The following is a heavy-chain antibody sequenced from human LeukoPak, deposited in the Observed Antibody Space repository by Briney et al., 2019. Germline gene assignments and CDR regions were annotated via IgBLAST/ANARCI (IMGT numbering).Heavy chain of an antibody. CDR1: GGSFSGYF. CDR2: ISHSGRT. J-gene: IGHJ5*02. V-gene: IGHV4-34*01. D-gene: IGHD4-11*01. Sequence: SETLSLTRAVYGGSFSGYFWSWIRQPPGKGLEWIGEISHSGRTNHNPTLKSRVTMSVDTSKTQFSLRLISVTAADTAAYYCARGATDYSNYFWFDPWGQGTLVTVSS. CDR3: ARGATDYSNYFWFDP.